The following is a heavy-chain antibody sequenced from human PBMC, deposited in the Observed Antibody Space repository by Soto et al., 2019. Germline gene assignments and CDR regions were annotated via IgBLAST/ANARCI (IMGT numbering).Heavy chain of an antibody. V-gene: IGHV3-53*01. D-gene: IGHD2-15*01. J-gene: IGHJ4*02. CDR1: GFTVSSNY. CDR2: IYSGGST. Sequence: EVQLVESGGGMIQSGGSLRLSCAASGFTVSSNYMSWVRQAPGKGLEWVSVIYSGGSTYYADSVKGRFTIYRDNTKNTLYLQMNSLRAEDTAVYYCGFGRILYYWGPGTLVTVSS. CDR3: GFGRILYY.